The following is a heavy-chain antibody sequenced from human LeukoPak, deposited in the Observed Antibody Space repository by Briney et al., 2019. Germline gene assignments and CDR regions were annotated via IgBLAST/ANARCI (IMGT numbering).Heavy chain of an antibody. J-gene: IGHJ4*02. CDR1: GFTFSSYG. Sequence: PGGSLRLSCAASGFTFSSYGMHWVRQAPGKGLEWVAVLWYDGSNKYYADSVKGRFTISRDNSKNTLYLQMNSLRAEDTAVYYCARALMYYYDSSGYYYPDYWGQGTLVTVSS. CDR3: ARALMYYYDSSGYYYPDY. V-gene: IGHV3-33*01. CDR2: LWYDGSNK. D-gene: IGHD3-22*01.